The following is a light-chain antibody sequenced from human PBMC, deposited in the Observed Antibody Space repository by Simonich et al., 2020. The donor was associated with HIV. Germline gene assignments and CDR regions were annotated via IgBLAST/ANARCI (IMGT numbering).Light chain of an antibody. V-gene: IGKV3-15*01. CDR1: QSVSSN. CDR3: QQYNNWPPPIT. CDR2: GAS. J-gene: IGKJ5*01. Sequence: EIVMTQSPATLSVSPGESPTLSCRASQSVSSNLAWYQQKPGQAPRLLISGASTRATGIPARFSGSGSGTEFTLTISSLQSEDFAVYYCQQYNNWPPPITFGQGTRLEIK.